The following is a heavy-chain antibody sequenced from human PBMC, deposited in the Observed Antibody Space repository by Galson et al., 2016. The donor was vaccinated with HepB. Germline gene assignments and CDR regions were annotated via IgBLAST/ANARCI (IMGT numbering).Heavy chain of an antibody. V-gene: IGHV1-69*13. D-gene: IGHD1-26*01. CDR1: GGTLSSYA. CDR3: ARTVTDRATLDWYFDL. J-gene: IGHJ2*01. CDR2: IIPIFGTG. Sequence: SVKVSCKASGGTLSSYAISWVRQAPGQGLEWMGGIIPIFGTGHYAQNFQGRVTIIADESTSTAYMELSSLRSEDTAVYYYARTVTDRATLDWYFDLWGRGTLVTVSS.